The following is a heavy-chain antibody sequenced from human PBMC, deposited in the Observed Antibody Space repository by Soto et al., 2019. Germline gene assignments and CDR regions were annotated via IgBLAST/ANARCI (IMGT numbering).Heavy chain of an antibody. CDR2: ISAYNGNT. D-gene: IGHD3-3*01. CDR3: ARDLRFLEWLSATQGVFDY. Sequence: QVQLVQSGAEVKKPGASVKVSCKASGYTFTSYGISWVRQAPGQGLEWMGWISAYNGNTNYAQKLQGRVTMTTDTSTSKAYMELRSLRSDDTAVYYCARDLRFLEWLSATQGVFDYWGQGTLVTVSS. V-gene: IGHV1-18*01. CDR1: GYTFTSYG. J-gene: IGHJ4*02.